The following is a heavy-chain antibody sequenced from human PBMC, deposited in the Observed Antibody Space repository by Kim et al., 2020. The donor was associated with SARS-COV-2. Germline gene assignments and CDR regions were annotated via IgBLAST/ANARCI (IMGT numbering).Heavy chain of an antibody. CDR3: ARYSSSWYVGYYYGMDV. J-gene: IGHJ6*02. Sequence: GESLKISCKGSGYSFTSYWIGWVRQMPGKGLEWMGIIYPGDSDTRYSPSFQGQVTISADKSISTAYLQWSSLKASDTAMYYCARYSSSWYVGYYYGMDVWGQGTTVTVSS. D-gene: IGHD6-13*01. CDR2: IYPGDSDT. CDR1: GYSFTSYW. V-gene: IGHV5-51*01.